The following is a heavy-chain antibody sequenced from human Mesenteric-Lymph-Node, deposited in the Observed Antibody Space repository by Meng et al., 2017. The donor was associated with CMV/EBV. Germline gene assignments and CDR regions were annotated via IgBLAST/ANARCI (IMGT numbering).Heavy chain of an antibody. CDR3: AKDQVGYDFWSGYYSYNWFDP. V-gene: IGHV3-30*02. CDR2: IRYDGTNK. J-gene: IGHJ5*02. D-gene: IGHD3-3*01. CDR1: YV. Sequence: YVLHWVRQAPGKGLEWVAFIRYDGTNKYYADSVKGRFTISRDNSKNTLYLQMNSLRAEDTAVYYCAKDQVGYDFWSGYYSYNWFDPWGQGTLVTVSS.